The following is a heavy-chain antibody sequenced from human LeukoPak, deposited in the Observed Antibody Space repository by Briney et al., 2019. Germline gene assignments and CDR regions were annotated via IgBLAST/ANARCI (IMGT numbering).Heavy chain of an antibody. CDR3: ARDNWAPSQFDY. D-gene: IGHD7-27*01. V-gene: IGHV3-21*01. J-gene: IGHJ4*02. Sequence: GGSLRLSCAAPGFTFSSYSMNWVRQAPGKGLEWVSSISSSSSYIYYADSVKGRFTISRDNAKNSLYLQMNSLRAEDTAVYYCARDNWAPSQFDYWGQGTLVTVSS. CDR1: GFTFSSYS. CDR2: ISSSSSYI.